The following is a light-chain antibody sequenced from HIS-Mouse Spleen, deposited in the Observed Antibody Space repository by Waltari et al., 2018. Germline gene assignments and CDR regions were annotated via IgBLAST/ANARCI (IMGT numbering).Light chain of an antibody. CDR1: KLGDKY. Sequence: SYELTQPPSVSVSPGQTASITCSVDKLGDKYACWYQQKPGQSPVLVIYQDRKRPSGIPERFAGSNSGNTATLTIRGTQAMDEADYYCQAWDSSTDVVFGGGTKLTVL. CDR2: QDR. CDR3: QAWDSSTDVV. V-gene: IGLV3-1*01. J-gene: IGLJ2*01.